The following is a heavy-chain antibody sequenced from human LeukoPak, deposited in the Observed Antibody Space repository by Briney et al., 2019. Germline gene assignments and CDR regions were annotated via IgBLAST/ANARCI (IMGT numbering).Heavy chain of an antibody. J-gene: IGHJ1*01. CDR3: ARDLVGATTPEYFQH. Sequence: ASVKVSCKASSYTFTSYGISWVRQAPGQGLEWMGWINTNTGNPTYAQGFTGRFVFSLDTSVSTAYLQISSLKAEDTAVYYCARDLVGATTPEYFQHWGQGTLVTVSS. CDR2: INTNTGNP. CDR1: SYTFTSYG. D-gene: IGHD1-26*01. V-gene: IGHV7-4-1*02.